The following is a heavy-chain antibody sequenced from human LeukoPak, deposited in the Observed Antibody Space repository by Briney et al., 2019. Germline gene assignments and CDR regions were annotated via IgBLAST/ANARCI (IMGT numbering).Heavy chain of an antibody. V-gene: IGHV3-23*01. D-gene: IGHD2-21*01. CDR2: IYENGGTT. Sequence: GGSLRLSCVGSGFTFRSHAMSWVRQAPEKGLEFVSGIYENGGTTYYADSVKGRFSISRDNSKNTLYLQMDSLRGEDTAVYYCAKDFRIGYSAHFDYWGQGTLVTVSS. CDR3: AKDFRIGYSAHFDY. J-gene: IGHJ4*02. CDR1: GFTFRSHA.